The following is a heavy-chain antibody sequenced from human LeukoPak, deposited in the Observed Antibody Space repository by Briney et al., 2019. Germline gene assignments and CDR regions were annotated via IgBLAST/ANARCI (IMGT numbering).Heavy chain of an antibody. CDR2: ITGRGDST. Sequence: GGSLILSCAASRFTFINYAMSWVRQVPGRGLEWVSTITGRGDSTYVADSVKCRVTISSDNTKTSLFLQMNSVRAEDTAVYYCVKGPRPDITVAHTAEKWGQGTLVTVSS. D-gene: IGHD6-19*01. CDR1: RFTFINYA. J-gene: IGHJ4*02. CDR3: VKGPRPDITVAHTAEK. V-gene: IGHV3-23*01.